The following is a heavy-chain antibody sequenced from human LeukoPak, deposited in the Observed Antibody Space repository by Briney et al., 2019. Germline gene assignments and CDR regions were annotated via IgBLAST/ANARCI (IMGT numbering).Heavy chain of an antibody. D-gene: IGHD5-18*01. CDR2: IIPIFGTA. V-gene: IGHV1-69*06. CDR1: GGTFSSYA. Sequence: SVKVSCKASGGTFSSYAISWVRQAPGQGLEWMGRIIPIFGTANYAQKFQGRVTITADKSTSPAYMELSSLRSADTAVYYCARDTAMASFDYWGQGTLVTVSS. J-gene: IGHJ4*02. CDR3: ARDTAMASFDY.